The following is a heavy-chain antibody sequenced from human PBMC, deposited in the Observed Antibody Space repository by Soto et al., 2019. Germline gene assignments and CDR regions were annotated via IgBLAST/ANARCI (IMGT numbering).Heavy chain of an antibody. CDR1: GFTFSVYG. Sequence: GGSLRLSCAASGFTFSVYGMHWVRQAPGKGLEWVSSISSSSSYIYYADSVKGRFTISRDNAKNSLYLQMNSLRAEDTAVYYCARGLEQQLVRYGMDVWGQGTTVTVSS. CDR3: ARGLEQQLVRYGMDV. J-gene: IGHJ6*02. CDR2: ISSSSSYI. V-gene: IGHV3-21*01. D-gene: IGHD6-13*01.